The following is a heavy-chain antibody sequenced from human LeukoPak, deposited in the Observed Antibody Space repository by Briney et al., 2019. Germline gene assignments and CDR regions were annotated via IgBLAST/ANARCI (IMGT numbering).Heavy chain of an antibody. Sequence: PGGSLRLSCAASGFTFSNYAVSWVRQAPGKGLEWVSTISTSGGSTYYADSVRGRFTISRDNSKNTLYLQMNSLRGEDTALYYCAKNGGSGSYYSGYYYMDVWGKGTTVTVSS. CDR1: GFTFSNYA. CDR3: AKNGGSGSYYSGYYYMDV. J-gene: IGHJ6*03. D-gene: IGHD1-26*01. CDR2: ISTSGGST. V-gene: IGHV3-23*01.